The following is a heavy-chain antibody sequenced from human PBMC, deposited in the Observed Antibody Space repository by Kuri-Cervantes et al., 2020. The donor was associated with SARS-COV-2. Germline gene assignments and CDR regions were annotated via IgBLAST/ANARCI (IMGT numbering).Heavy chain of an antibody. CDR3: ASSLLWFGESYYYMDV. J-gene: IGHJ6*03. D-gene: IGHD3-10*01. CDR2: IKQDGSEK. CDR1: GFTFSSYG. Sequence: GESLKISCAASGFTFSSYGMHWVRQAPGKGLEWVANIKQDGSEKYYVDSVKGRFTISRDNSKNTLYLQMNSLRAEDTAVYYCASSLLWFGESYYYMDVWGKGTTVTVSS. V-gene: IGHV3-7*01.